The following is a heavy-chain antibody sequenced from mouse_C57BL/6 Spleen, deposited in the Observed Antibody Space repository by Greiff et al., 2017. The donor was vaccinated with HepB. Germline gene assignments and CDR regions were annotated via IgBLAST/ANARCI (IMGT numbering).Heavy chain of an antibody. CDR3: ARGQLRLPMDY. V-gene: IGHV1-7*01. Sequence: QVHVKQSGAELAKPGASVKLSCKASGYTFTSYWMHWVKQRPGQGLEWIGYINPSSGYTKYNQKFKDKATLTADKSSSTAYMQLSSLTYEDSAVYYCARGQLRLPMDYWGQGTSVTVSS. CDR1: GYTFTSYW. CDR2: INPSSGYT. D-gene: IGHD3-2*02. J-gene: IGHJ4*01.